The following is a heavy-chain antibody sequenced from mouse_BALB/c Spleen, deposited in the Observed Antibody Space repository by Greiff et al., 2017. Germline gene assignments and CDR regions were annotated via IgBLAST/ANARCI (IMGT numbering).Heavy chain of an antibody. CDR1: GYTFTSYY. D-gene: IGHD2-4*01. J-gene: IGHJ1*01. Sequence: QVQLQQSGAELVKPGASVKLSCKASGYTFTSYYMYWVKQRPGQGLEWIGEINPSNGGTNFNEKFKSKATLTVDKSSSTAYMQLSSLTSEDSAVYYCAREDYDYDGYFDVWGAGTTVTVSS. V-gene: IGHV1S81*02. CDR2: INPSNGGT. CDR3: AREDYDYDGYFDV.